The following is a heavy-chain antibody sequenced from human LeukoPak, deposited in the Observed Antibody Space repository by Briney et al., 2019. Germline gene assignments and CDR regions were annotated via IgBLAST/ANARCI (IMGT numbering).Heavy chain of an antibody. J-gene: IGHJ4*02. CDR1: GFIFSTSS. V-gene: IGHV4-39*07. CDR2: IYYSGST. CDR3: ARLARFGEAY. Sequence: PGGSLRLSCAASGFIFSTSSMNWVRQAPGKGLEWIGSIYYSGSTYYNPSLKSRVTISVDTSKNQFSLKLSSVTAADTAVYYCARLARFGEAYWGQGTLVTVSS. D-gene: IGHD3-10*01.